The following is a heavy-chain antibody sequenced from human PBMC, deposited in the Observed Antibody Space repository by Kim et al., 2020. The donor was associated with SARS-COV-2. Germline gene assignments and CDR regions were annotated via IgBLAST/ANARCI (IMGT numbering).Heavy chain of an antibody. CDR3: ATNYLHRPSFNYYGMDV. D-gene: IGHD2-8*01. CDR2: IIPFFGAA. J-gene: IGHJ6*02. CDR1: GGTFSSYA. Sequence: SVKVSCKASGGTFSSYAFSWVRQAPGQGLEWMGGIIPFFGAANYAQKFQGRVTITADESTSTVYMELSSLRSEDTAVFYCATNYLHRPSFNYYGMDVWGQGTTVTVSS. V-gene: IGHV1-69*13.